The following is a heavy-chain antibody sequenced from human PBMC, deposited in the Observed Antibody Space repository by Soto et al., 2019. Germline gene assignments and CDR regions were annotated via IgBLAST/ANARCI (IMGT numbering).Heavy chain of an antibody. D-gene: IGHD4-17*01. CDR1: GGSISSGGYY. V-gene: IGHV4-31*03. J-gene: IGHJ4*02. Sequence: QVQLQESGPGLVKPSQTLSLTCTVSGGSISSGGYYWSWVRQHPGKGLDLIGYIYYSGSTYYNPSLKSRVIISLDTSKNQYSLKLSSVTAADTAVYYGGRVWGYGGNSRFDYWGQGTLVIESS. CDR2: IYYSGST. CDR3: GRVWGYGGNSRFDY.